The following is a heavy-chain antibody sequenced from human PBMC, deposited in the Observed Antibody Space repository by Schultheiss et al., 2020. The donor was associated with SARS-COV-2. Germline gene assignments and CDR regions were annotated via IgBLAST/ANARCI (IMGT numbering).Heavy chain of an antibody. CDR1: GFTFSSYE. V-gene: IGHV3-48*03. Sequence: GESLKISCAASGFTFSSYEMNWVRQAPGKGLEWVSYISSSGSTIYYADSVKGRFTISRDNSKNTLYLQMNSLRAEDTAVYYCASDRIAVAPTLMDVWGQGTTVTVSS. CDR3: ASDRIAVAPTLMDV. D-gene: IGHD6-19*01. CDR2: ISSSGSTI. J-gene: IGHJ6*02.